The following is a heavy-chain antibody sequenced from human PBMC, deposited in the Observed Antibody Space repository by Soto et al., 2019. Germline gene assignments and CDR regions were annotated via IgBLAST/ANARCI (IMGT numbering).Heavy chain of an antibody. D-gene: IGHD4-17*01. CDR2: LIPIFGTA. Sequence: QVQLVQSGAEVKKPGSSVKVSCKASGGTFSSYAISWVRQAPGQGLEWMGGLIPIFGTANYAQKFQGRVTITADESTSTAYMELSRLRSKDTAVYYCARANDYGDYEGGADAFDIWGQGTMITVSS. V-gene: IGHV1-69*01. J-gene: IGHJ3*02. CDR3: ARANDYGDYEGGADAFDI. CDR1: GGTFSSYA.